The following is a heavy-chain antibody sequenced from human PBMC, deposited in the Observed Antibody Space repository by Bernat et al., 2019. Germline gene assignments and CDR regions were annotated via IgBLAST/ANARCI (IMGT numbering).Heavy chain of an antibody. D-gene: IGHD2-15*01. Sequence: QVQLQQWGAGLLKPSETLSLTCAVYGGSFSGYYWSWIRQPPGKGLEWIGEINHSGSTNYNPSLKSRVTISVDTSKDQFSLKLSSVVAADTAVYYCARGFGYCSGGSCYGGFYYYYYMDVWGKGTTVTVSS. CDR2: INHSGST. CDR3: ARGFGYCSGGSCYGGFYYYYYMDV. CDR1: GGSFSGYY. V-gene: IGHV4-34*01. J-gene: IGHJ6*03.